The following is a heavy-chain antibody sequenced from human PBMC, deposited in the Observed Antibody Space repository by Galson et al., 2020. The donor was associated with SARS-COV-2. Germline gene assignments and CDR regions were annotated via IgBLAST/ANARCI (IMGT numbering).Heavy chain of an antibody. V-gene: IGHV3-11*05. CDR2: ISSSSSYT. CDR3: ARERSTWIQLWLPDYYYYYMDV. CDR1: GFTFSDYY. Sequence: KIGESLKISCAASGFTFSDYYMSWIRQAPGKGLEWVSYISSSSSYTNYADSVKGRFTISRDNAKNSLYLQMNSLRAEDTAVYYCARERSTWIQLWLPDYYYYYMDVWGKGTTVTVSS. J-gene: IGHJ6*03. D-gene: IGHD5-18*01.